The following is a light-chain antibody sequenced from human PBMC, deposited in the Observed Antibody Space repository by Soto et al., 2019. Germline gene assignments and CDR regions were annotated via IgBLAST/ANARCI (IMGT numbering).Light chain of an antibody. CDR3: IQINNYPRT. CDR2: AAS. V-gene: IGKV1-6*01. CDR1: QGSSNG. J-gene: IGKJ1*01. Sequence: AIQMTQSPSSLSASVGDRVTITCRASQGSSNGLAWYQQKPGKAPKILIFAASSLKSGVTSRFSGSGSGTDFTLTISALQPEEFATYYCIQINNYPRTFGQGPKVEIK.